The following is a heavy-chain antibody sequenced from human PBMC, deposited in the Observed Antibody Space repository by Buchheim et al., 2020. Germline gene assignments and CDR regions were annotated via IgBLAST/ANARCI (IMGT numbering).Heavy chain of an antibody. D-gene: IGHD3-3*01. J-gene: IGHJ4*02. CDR2: INHSGST. CDR1: GGSFSNYY. Sequence: QVQLQQWGAGLLKPSETLSLTCAVYGGSFSNYYWNWIRQPPGKGLEWIGEINHSGSTNYNPSLKSRVTISVDTSKNQFSLNLSSVTAADTAVYYCAREVQYYNFWSGYYYFDYWGQGTL. CDR3: AREVQYYNFWSGYYYFDY. V-gene: IGHV4-34*01.